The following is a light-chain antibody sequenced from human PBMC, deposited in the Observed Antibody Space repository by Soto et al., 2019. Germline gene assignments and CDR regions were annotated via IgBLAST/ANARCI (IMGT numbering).Light chain of an antibody. CDR3: MQVLRTPLT. CDR2: LGS. J-gene: IGKJ4*01. CDR1: QSLLHSNGYNY. Sequence: DIVMTQSPLSLPVTPGEPASISCRSSQSLLHSNGYNYLGWFLQKPGQSPHLLIYLGSGRASGVPDRFSGSGSGTDFTLKISRVEAEDVGVYYCMQVLRTPLTFGGGTKVEIK. V-gene: IGKV2-28*01.